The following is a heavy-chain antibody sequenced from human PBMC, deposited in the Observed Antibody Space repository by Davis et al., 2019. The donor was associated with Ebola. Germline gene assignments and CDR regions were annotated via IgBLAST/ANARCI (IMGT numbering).Heavy chain of an antibody. CDR3: ASRYGSGKFFSY. CDR1: GFTFSSYG. D-gene: IGHD3-10*01. Sequence: GESLKISCAASGFTFSSYGMHWVRQAPGKGLEWVAVISYDGSNKYYADSVKGRFTISRDNSKNTLYLQINNLRADDTAVYYCASRYGSGKFFSYWGQGTLVTVSS. CDR2: ISYDGSNK. V-gene: IGHV3-33*05. J-gene: IGHJ4*02.